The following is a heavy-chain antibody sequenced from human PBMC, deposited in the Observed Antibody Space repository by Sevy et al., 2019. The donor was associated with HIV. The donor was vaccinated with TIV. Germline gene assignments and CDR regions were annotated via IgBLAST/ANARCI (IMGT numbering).Heavy chain of an antibody. CDR3: ASLSWGQQLVRWPHFDY. V-gene: IGHV4-39*01. Sequence: SETLSLTCTVSGGSISSSSYYWGWIRQPPGKGLEWIGSIYYSGSTYYNPSLKSRVTISVDTSKNQFSLKLSSVTAADTAVYYCASLSWGQQLVRWPHFDYWGQGTLVTVSS. CDR2: IYYSGST. CDR1: GGSISSSSYY. D-gene: IGHD6-13*01. J-gene: IGHJ4*02.